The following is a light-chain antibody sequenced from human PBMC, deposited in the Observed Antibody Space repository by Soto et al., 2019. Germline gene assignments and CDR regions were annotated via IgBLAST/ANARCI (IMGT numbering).Light chain of an antibody. Sequence: DIQMTQSPASLSASVGDRVTITCQASHDISNYLNWYQQKPGEAPKLLIYDASNLETGVPSRFSGSGSGTDFTLTISSLQPEDFATYYCQQSYRNPRTFGLGTRVEIK. CDR3: QQSYRNPRT. CDR1: HDISNY. CDR2: DAS. V-gene: IGKV1-33*01. J-gene: IGKJ1*01.